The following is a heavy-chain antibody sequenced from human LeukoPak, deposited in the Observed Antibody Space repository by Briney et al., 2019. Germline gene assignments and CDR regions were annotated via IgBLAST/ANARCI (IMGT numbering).Heavy chain of an antibody. Sequence: ASVKVSCKASGYTFTSYEINWVRQATGQGLEWMGWMNPDSGNTGYAQKFQGRVTMTKDTSISTAYMELSSLRSEDTAVYYCAREGGYNQGYAFDIWGQGTMVTVSS. D-gene: IGHD5-24*01. J-gene: IGHJ3*02. CDR2: MNPDSGNT. CDR3: AREGGYNQGYAFDI. V-gene: IGHV1-8*01. CDR1: GYTFTSYE.